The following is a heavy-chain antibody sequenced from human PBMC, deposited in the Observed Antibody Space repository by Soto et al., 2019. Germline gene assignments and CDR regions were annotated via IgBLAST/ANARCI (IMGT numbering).Heavy chain of an antibody. CDR1: GFTFSSYA. CDR3: ANNRYCSSTSCDVGMVDY. V-gene: IGHV3-23*01. Sequence: EVQLLESGGGLVQPGGSLRLSCAASGFTFSSYAMSWVRQAPGKGLEWVSAISGSGGSTYYADSVKGRFTISRDNSKNRLYLKMNSLRAEDTAVYYCANNRYCSSTSCDVGMVDYWGQGTLVTVSS. D-gene: IGHD2-2*01. J-gene: IGHJ4*02. CDR2: ISGSGGST.